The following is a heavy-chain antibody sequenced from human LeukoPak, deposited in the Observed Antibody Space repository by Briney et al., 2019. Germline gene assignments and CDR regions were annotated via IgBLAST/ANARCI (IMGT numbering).Heavy chain of an antibody. V-gene: IGHV4-4*07. CDR1: GDSMTNYY. CDR3: ARDRWELTPAKGWFDS. J-gene: IGHJ5*01. Sequence: KPSETLSLTCAVSGDSMTNYYWSWIRQPAGQGLEWIGHIYVSGSTNYNPSFKSRVSMSIDTSKKQFSLNLTSMSAADTAVYFCARDRWELTPAKGWFDSWGQGTLVTVSP. CDR2: IYVSGST. D-gene: IGHD1-26*01.